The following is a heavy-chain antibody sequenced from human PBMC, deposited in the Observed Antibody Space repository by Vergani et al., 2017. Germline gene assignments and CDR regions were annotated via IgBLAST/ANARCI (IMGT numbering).Heavy chain of an antibody. D-gene: IGHD3-10*01. CDR2: ISVYNGVI. J-gene: IGHJ4*02. CDR3: ARDLSYYYGSGSTKPFDY. CDR1: GYTFLSYG. Sequence: QVQLVQSGAEVKKPGASVKVSCKASGYTFLSYGISWVRQAPGQGLKWMGWISVYNGVINYAQNLQGRVTITTDISTNTAYMELRSLRSDDTAVYYCARDLSYYYGSGSTKPFDYWGQGTLVIVSS. V-gene: IGHV1-18*01.